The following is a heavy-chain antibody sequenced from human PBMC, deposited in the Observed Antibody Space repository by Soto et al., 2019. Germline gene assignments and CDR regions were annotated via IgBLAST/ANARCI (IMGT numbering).Heavy chain of an antibody. J-gene: IGHJ5*02. V-gene: IGHV4-4*09. CDR2: IYNSGRY. CDR3: AKLHCITSNCVPLDP. D-gene: IGHD3-10*01. Sequence: SETLSLTCTVSGGFIWGWIRQSPDKGLEWIGYIYNSGRYNYNPSLESRLTISIDTSKNQFSLRLASVTAADTAVYYCAKLHCITSNCVPLDPWGQGTLVTVSS. CDR1: GGFI.